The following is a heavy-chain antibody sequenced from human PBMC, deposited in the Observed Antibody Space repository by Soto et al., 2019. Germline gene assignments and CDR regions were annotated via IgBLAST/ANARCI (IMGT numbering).Heavy chain of an antibody. CDR3: ARYFSGPLDY. D-gene: IGHD2-15*01. CDR1: GFNFSNYC. CDR2: IWSDGSNR. J-gene: IGHJ4*02. Sequence: GGSLRLSCVASGFNFSNYCMHWVRQAPGKGLEWVAVIWSDGSNRYYADSVKGRVTISRDNSKNTLYLQMDSLRAEDTAVYYCARYFSGPLDYWGQGTLVTVSS. V-gene: IGHV3-33*01.